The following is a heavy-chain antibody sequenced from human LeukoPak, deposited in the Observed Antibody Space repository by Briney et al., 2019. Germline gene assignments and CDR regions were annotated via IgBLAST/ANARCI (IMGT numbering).Heavy chain of an antibody. Sequence: SETLSLTCAVSGGSISRGGYSWSWIRQPPGKGLEWIGYFYYSGSTNYNPSLKSRVTISVDTSKNQFSLKLSSVTAAGTAVYYCARRLGSWFIFDYWGQGTLVTVSS. J-gene: IGHJ4*02. D-gene: IGHD6-13*01. V-gene: IGHV4-30-4*07. CDR1: GGSISRGGYS. CDR2: FYYSGST. CDR3: ARRLGSWFIFDY.